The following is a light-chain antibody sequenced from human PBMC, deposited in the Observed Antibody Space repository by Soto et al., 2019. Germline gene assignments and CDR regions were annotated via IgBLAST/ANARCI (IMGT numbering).Light chain of an antibody. CDR2: DAS. V-gene: IGKV3-11*01. J-gene: IGKJ1*01. CDR1: QNISSY. Sequence: ILLTQSRSTLSLSSVTRATLSCRASQNISSYLIWYQQKPGQALRLLIYDASNRATGIPARFSGSGSGTEFRLTISSLQPDDFATYYCQQYKAFGQGTKVDNK. CDR3: QQYKA.